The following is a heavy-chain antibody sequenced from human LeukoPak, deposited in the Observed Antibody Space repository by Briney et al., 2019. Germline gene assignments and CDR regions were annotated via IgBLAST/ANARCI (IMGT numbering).Heavy chain of an antibody. J-gene: IGHJ6*03. V-gene: IGHV4-59*01. Sequence: SETLSLTCTVSGGSISSSYWSWIRQPPGKGLEWIGYIYDTGRTNYNPSLKSRVTISVDTSKNQFSLKLSPVTAADTAVYYCARGGERPMDVWGKGTTVTVSS. D-gene: IGHD3-10*01. CDR1: GGSISSSY. CDR2: IYDTGRT. CDR3: ARGGERPMDV.